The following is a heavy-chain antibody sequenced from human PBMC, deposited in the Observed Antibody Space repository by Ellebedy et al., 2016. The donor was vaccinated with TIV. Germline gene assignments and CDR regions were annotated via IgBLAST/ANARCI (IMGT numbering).Heavy chain of an antibody. CDR2: IYSGGST. CDR3: ARDRVRGVHYYFDY. Sequence: GESLKISCAASGFTVSSNYMSWVRQAPGKGLEWVSVIYSGGSTYYADSVKGRFTISRDNSKNTLYLQMNSLRAEDTAVYYCARDRVRGVHYYFDYWGQGTLVTVSS. D-gene: IGHD3-10*01. J-gene: IGHJ4*02. V-gene: IGHV3-66*01. CDR1: GFTVSSNY.